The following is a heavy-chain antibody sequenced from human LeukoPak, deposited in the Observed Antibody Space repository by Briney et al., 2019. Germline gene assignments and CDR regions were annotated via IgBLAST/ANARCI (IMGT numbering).Heavy chain of an antibody. J-gene: IGHJ4*02. D-gene: IGHD6-13*01. CDR3: ARVFVGTADY. CDR2: ISSNSYNL. V-gene: IGHV3-48*01. CDR1: GFTFSTFS. Sequence: GGSLRLSCAASGFTFSTFSMNWVRQAPGKGLEWVSYISSNSYNLYHADSVKGRFTISRDNAENSLYLQMNSLRVEDTAVYYCARVFVGTADYWGQGTLVTVSS.